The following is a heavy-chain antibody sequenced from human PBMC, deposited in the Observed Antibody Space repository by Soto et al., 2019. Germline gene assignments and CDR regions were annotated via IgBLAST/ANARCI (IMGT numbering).Heavy chain of an antibody. D-gene: IGHD3-22*01. CDR3: ARDEGYDRSGYSNYYYGLAV. V-gene: IGHV3-30-3*01. J-gene: IGHJ6*02. CDR2: ISYDGSNK. CDR1: GFTFSSYA. Sequence: QVQLVESGGGVVQPGRSLRLSCAASGFTFSSYAMHWVRQAPGKGLEWVAVISYDGSNKYYADSVKGRFTISRDNSKKTLYLQMNRLRAEETAVYDCARDEGYDRSGYSNYYYGLAVWGQGTTVNGFS.